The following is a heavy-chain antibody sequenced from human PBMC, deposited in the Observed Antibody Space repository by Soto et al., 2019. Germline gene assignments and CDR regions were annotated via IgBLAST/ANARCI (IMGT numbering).Heavy chain of an antibody. D-gene: IGHD6-13*01. J-gene: IGHJ3*02. CDR2: ISSSSSYI. V-gene: IGHV3-21*01. CDR3: ARGDNSSSWYAWAFGI. Sequence: GGSLRLSCAASGFTFSSYSMNWVRQAPGKGLEWVSSISSSSSYIYYADSVKGRFTISRDNAKNSLYLQMNSLRAEDTAVYYCARGDNSSSWYAWAFGIWGQGTMVTVSS. CDR1: GFTFSSYS.